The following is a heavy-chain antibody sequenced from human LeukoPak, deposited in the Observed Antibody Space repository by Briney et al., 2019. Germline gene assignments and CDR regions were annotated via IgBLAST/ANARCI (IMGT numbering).Heavy chain of an antibody. CDR1: GGSISSSSYY. J-gene: IGHJ4*02. D-gene: IGHD3-22*01. V-gene: IGHV4-39*07. CDR3: ARDGLYYYDSSGTYDY. Sequence: PSETLSLTCTVSGGSISSSSYYWGWIRQPPGKGLEWIGSIYYSGSTYYNPSLKSRVTISVDTSKNQFSLKLSSVTAADTAVYYCARDGLYYYDSSGTYDYWGQGTLVTVSS. CDR2: IYYSGST.